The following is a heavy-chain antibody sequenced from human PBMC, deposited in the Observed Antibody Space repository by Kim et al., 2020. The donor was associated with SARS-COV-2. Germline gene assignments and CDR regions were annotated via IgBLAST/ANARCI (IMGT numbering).Heavy chain of an antibody. CDR1: GFTFRTYA. D-gene: IGHD3-16*01. J-gene: IGHJ3*02. Sequence: GGSLRLSCATSGFTFRTYAMSWVRQALGKGLEWLSAISGSGATTHYAYSVKGRFTISRDNSMNTLSLQMTSLRVEDTALYYCAKDGDTSTTRTDSLDIWG. CDR3: AKDGDTSTTRTDSLDI. V-gene: IGHV3-23*01. CDR2: ISGSGATT.